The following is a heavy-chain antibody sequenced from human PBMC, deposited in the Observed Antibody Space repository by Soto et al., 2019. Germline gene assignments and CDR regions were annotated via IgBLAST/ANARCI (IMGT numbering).Heavy chain of an antibody. CDR3: AREHRGRGLATTYGMDV. CDR1: GYTFTGYY. Sequence: QVQLVQSGAEVKKPGASVKVSCKASGYTFTGYYMHWVRQAPGQGLEWMGWINPNSGGTNYAQKFQGWVTMTRDTTISTASRELRRLTSDDTAVYYCAREHRGRGLATTYGMDVWGQRTTVTVYS. J-gene: IGHJ6*02. V-gene: IGHV1-2*04. D-gene: IGHD1-1*01. CDR2: INPNSGGT.